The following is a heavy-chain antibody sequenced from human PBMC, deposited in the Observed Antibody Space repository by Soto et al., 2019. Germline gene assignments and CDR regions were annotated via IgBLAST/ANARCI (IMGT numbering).Heavy chain of an antibody. CDR1: GYTFTANY. J-gene: IGHJ4*02. CDR2: MSTSSGGT. V-gene: IGHV1-2*02. Sequence: PSVKVSCKPSGYTFTANYIHWVRQAPGQGLECMGWMSTSSGGTRFAEKXQGRXTXXXXXXXXXXXMXXXXXXFDYTAVYYCGRGFGSGWFDYWSQGSLVTVSS. D-gene: IGHD3-10*01. CDR3: GRGFGSGWFDY.